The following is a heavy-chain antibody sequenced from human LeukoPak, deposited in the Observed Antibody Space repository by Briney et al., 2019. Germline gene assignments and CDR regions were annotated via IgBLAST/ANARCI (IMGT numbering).Heavy chain of an antibody. CDR3: ASSHFNIVVVPAAKEGWFDP. V-gene: IGHV1-69*01. J-gene: IGHJ5*02. CDR2: IIPIFGTA. Sequence: SVKVSCKASGGTFSSYAISWVRQAPGQGLEWMGGIIPIFGTANYAQKFQGRVTITADESTSTAYMELSSLRSEDTAVYYCASSHFNIVVVPAAKEGWFDPWGQGTLVTVSS. D-gene: IGHD2-2*01. CDR1: GGTFSSYA.